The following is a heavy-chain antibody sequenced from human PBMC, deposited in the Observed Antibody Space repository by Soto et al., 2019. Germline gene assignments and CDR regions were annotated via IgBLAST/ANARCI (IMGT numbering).Heavy chain of an antibody. CDR2: ISGSGGST. CDR3: AKKGGVQVKGWYRAGFADY. Sequence: EVQLLESGGGLVQPGGSLRLSCAASGFTFSSYAMSWVRQAPGKGLEWVSAISGSGGSTYYADSVKGRFTISRDNSKNTPYLQMNSLRAEDTAVYYCAKKGGVQVKGWYRAGFADYWGQGTLVTVSS. J-gene: IGHJ4*02. D-gene: IGHD6-19*01. CDR1: GFTFSSYA. V-gene: IGHV3-23*01.